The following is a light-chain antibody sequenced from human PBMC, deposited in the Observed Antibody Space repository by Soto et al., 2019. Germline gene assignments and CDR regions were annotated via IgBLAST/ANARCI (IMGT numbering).Light chain of an antibody. V-gene: IGKV1-5*01. CDR2: GAS. Sequence: DIQMTQSPSTLSGSVGDRVTITCRASQSISSWLAWYQQKPGKSPKLLIYGASSLESGVPSRFSGSGSVIEFTLTIDSLQPDDFATYYCQQYSSSSPTFGQGTKLEI. J-gene: IGKJ2*01. CDR1: QSISSW. CDR3: QQYSSSSPT.